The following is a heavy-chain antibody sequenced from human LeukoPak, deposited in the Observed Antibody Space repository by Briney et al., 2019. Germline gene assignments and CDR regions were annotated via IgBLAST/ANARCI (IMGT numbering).Heavy chain of an antibody. CDR1: GLTFSSYS. CDR3: AADSYDFHAGN. CDR2: ISSSSSTI. D-gene: IGHD3-3*01. V-gene: IGHV3-48*01. Sequence: GGSLRLSCAASGLTFSSYSMNWVRQAPGKGLEWVSYISSSSSTIYYADSVKGRFTISRDNAKNSLYLQMNSLRAEDTAVYYCAADSYDFHAGNWGQGTLVTVSS. J-gene: IGHJ4*02.